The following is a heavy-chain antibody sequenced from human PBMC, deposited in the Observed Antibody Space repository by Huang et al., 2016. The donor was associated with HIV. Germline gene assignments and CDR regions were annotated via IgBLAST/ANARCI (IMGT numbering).Heavy chain of an antibody. CDR1: GGSFNNFG. Sequence: QVQLVQSGAEVRKPGSSVKVSCRASGGSFNNFGINWVRQAPGQGLEWMGGISPRFGTRNDAQRVQGRVTMTADETTGGVYMELSSLRSDDTAVYFCAKRGGAWGSPYAFDLWGPGTMVTVSS. CDR3: AKRGGAWGSPYAFDL. V-gene: IGHV1-69*13. J-gene: IGHJ3*01. CDR2: ISPRFGTR. D-gene: IGHD3-16*01.